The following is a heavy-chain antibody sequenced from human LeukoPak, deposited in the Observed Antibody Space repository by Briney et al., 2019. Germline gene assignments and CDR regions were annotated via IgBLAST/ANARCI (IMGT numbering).Heavy chain of an antibody. D-gene: IGHD4-17*01. CDR3: AKGIDCGDYGYFDY. V-gene: IGHV3-9*03. CDR2: ISWNSGSI. CDR1: GFTFDDYA. J-gene: IGHJ4*02. Sequence: GGSLRLSCAASGFTFDDYAMHWVRQAPGKGLEWVSGISWNSGSIGYADSVKGRFTISRDNAKNSLYLQMNSLRAEDMALYYCAKGIDCGDYGYFDYWGQGTLVTVSS.